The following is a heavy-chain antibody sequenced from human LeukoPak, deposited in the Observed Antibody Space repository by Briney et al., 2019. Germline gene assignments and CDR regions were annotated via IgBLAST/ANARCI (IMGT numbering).Heavy chain of an antibody. CDR2: ISAYNGNT. CDR3: ARVGRFLGWLLWDY. CDR1: GYTFTSYG. Sequence: ASVKVSCKASGYTFTSYGISWVRQAPGQGLEWMGWISAYNGNTNYAQKLQGRVTMTTDTSTSTAYMGLRSLRSDDTAVYYCARVGRFLGWLLWDYWGQGTLVTVSS. D-gene: IGHD3-3*01. V-gene: IGHV1-18*01. J-gene: IGHJ4*02.